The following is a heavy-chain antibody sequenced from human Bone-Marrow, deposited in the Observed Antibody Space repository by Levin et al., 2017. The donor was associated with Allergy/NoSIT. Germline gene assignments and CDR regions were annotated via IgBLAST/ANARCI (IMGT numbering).Heavy chain of an antibody. D-gene: IGHD6-19*01. CDR2: INAYNGHT. V-gene: IGHV1-18*01. J-gene: IGHJ4*02. CDR1: GYTFTSYG. CDR3: ARGRRGIGWYYFDY. Sequence: GASVKVSCKTSGYTFTSYGINWVRQAPGQGLEWMGWINAYNGHTNYAQTLQGRVTMTTDTSTSTAYLEVRSLRSDDTAVYYCARGRRGIGWYYFDYWGQGTLVTVSS.